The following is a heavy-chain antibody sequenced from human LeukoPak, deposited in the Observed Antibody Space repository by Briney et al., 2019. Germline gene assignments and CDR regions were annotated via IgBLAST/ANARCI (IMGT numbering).Heavy chain of an antibody. D-gene: IGHD6-6*01. V-gene: IGHV3-48*01. CDR2: ISSSSSTI. Sequence: GGSLRLSCAASGFTFSSYSMNWVRQAPGKGLEWVSYISSSSSTIYYADSVKGRFTISRDNAKNSLYLQMNSLRAEDTAVYYCARQYSSSGNWFDPWGQGTLVTVSS. CDR1: GFTFSSYS. J-gene: IGHJ5*02. CDR3: ARQYSSSGNWFDP.